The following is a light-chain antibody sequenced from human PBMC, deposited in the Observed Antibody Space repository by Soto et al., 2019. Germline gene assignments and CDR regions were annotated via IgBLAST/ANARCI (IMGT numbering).Light chain of an antibody. CDR2: DAS. CDR1: QSVTGSS. Sequence: EIVLTQSPGTLSLSPGERVTLSCRASQSVTGSSLAWYQHKPGQAPRLLIYDASSRATGIPDRFSGSGSGTDFTLTISRLEPEDYALYYCQQYCRSPFTFGPGTRVDIK. CDR3: QQYCRSPFT. J-gene: IGKJ3*01. V-gene: IGKV3-20*01.